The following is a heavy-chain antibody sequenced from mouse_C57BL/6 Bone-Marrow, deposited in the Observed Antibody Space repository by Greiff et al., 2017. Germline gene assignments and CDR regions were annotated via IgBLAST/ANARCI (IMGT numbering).Heavy chain of an antibody. CDR3: AYLSYWYFGV. CDR1: GYTFTSYG. CDR2: IYPRSGNT. D-gene: IGHD5-1*01. J-gene: IGHJ1*03. Sequence: VQVVESGAELARPGASVKLSCKASGYTFTSYGISWVKQSTGQGLEWIGEIYPRSGNTYYNEKFKGKATLTADKSSSTAYMELRSLTSEGSAVYFCAYLSYWYFGVWGTGTTVTVSS. V-gene: IGHV1-81*01.